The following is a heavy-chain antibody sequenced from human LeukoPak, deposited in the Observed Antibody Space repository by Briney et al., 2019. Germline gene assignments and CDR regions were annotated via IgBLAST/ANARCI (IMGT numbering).Heavy chain of an antibody. J-gene: IGHJ6*02. D-gene: IGHD2-15*01. CDR2: ISYDGSNK. Sequence: PGRSLRLSCAASGFTFSSYGMHWVRQAPGKGLEWVAVISYDGSNKYYADSVKGRFTISRDNSKNTLYLQMNSLRAEDTAVYYCAGLARCSGGSCPTPGMDVWGQGTTVTVSS. CDR3: AGLARCSGGSCPTPGMDV. V-gene: IGHV3-30*03. CDR1: GFTFSSYG.